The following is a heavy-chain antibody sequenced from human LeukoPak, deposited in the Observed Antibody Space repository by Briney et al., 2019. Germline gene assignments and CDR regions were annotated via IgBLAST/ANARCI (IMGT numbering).Heavy chain of an antibody. CDR1: GGSISSYY. CDR3: ARGSSGWYFDY. V-gene: IGHV4-59*01. CDR2: IYYSGST. Sequence: PSETLSLTCTVSGGSISSYYWSWFRQPPGKGLEWIGYIYYSGSTNYNPSLKSRVTISVDTSKNQFSLKLSSVTAADTAVYYCARGSSGWYFDYWGQGTLVTVSS. J-gene: IGHJ4*02. D-gene: IGHD6-19*01.